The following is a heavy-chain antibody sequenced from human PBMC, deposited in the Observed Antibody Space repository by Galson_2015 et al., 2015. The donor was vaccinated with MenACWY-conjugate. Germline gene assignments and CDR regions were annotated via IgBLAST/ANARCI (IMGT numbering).Heavy chain of an antibody. CDR1: GDSIRSTYW. V-gene: IGHV4-4*02. J-gene: IGHJ6*03. Sequence: SETLSLTCAVSGDSIRSTYWWTWVRQPPGKGLEWIGEIYHTGSTKYNPSLKSRVTFSVDKSNNQFSLRLTSVTAADTAVYFCARWSAYYYHMDVWGKGTTVTVSS. CDR3: ARWSAYYYHMDV. CDR2: IYHTGST. D-gene: IGHD3-10*01.